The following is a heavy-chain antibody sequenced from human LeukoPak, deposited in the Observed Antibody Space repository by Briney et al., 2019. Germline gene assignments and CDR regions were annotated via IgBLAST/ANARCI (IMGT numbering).Heavy chain of an antibody. CDR3: ARLGATKLDP. CDR2: IYPGNSDA. J-gene: IGHJ5*02. CDR1: GYTFTAYW. Sequence: GESLKISFKGSGYTFTAYWIVWVRHLPGRGLEYMGLIYPGNSDARYSPSFQGQITVSADKSINTVFLQWTRLKASDTAMYYCARLGATKLDPWGQGTLVTVSS. V-gene: IGHV5-51*01. D-gene: IGHD3-16*01.